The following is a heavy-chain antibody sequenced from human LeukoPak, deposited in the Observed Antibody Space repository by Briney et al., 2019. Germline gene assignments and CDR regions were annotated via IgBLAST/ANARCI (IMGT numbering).Heavy chain of an antibody. CDR3: ARAAAADPKNWFDP. CDR1: GYSINSGHY. V-gene: IGHV4-38-2*01. CDR2: IHHSGTT. Sequence: SETLSLTCAVSGYSINSGHYWGWIRQLPGKGLGWIGGIHHSGTTYYNPSLKSRVTISGDTSKNQFSLKLTSVTATDTAVYYCARAAAADPKNWFDPWGQGTLVTVSS. J-gene: IGHJ5*02. D-gene: IGHD6-13*01.